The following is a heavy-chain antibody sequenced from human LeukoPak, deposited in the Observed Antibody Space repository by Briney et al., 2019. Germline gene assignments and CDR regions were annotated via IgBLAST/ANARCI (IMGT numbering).Heavy chain of an antibody. CDR3: AKGDRNSGWSY. D-gene: IGHD6-19*01. CDR2: ISISGDGT. CDR1: GFTFSNYA. V-gene: IGHV3-23*01. Sequence: GGSLRLSCAASGFTFSNYAMSWVRQAPGKGLEWVSAISISGDGTYYADSVKGRFTISRDNSKNTLYLQVNSLRVEDTAVYYCAKGDRNSGWSYWGQGTLVTVSS. J-gene: IGHJ4*02.